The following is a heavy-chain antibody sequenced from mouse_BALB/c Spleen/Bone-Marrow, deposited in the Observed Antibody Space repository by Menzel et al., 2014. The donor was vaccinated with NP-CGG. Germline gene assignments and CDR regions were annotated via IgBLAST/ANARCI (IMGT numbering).Heavy chain of an antibody. CDR2: IYPYNGNT. V-gene: IGHV1S29*02. CDR1: GYTFTDYN. D-gene: IGHD2-4*01. Sequence: VQLKDSGPELVKPGASVKISCKASGYTFTDYNMHWVKQNHGKSLEWIGYIYPYNGNTGYNQKFKSKATLTVGNSSSTAYMELRSLTSEDSAVYYCARGVYYDYDVWFANWGQGTLVTVSA. J-gene: IGHJ3*01. CDR3: ARGVYYDYDVWFAN.